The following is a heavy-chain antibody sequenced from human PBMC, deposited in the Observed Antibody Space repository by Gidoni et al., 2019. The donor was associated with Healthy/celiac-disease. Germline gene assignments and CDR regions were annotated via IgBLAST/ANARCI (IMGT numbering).Heavy chain of an antibody. CDR1: GFTFSSYS. J-gene: IGHJ6*02. V-gene: IGHV3-21*01. CDR3: ARDFWSGYLPTYYYYGMDV. Sequence: EVQLVESGGGLVKPGGSLRPSCAASGFTFSSYSMNWVRQAPGKGLEWVSSISSSSSYIYYADSVKGRFTISRDNAKNSLYLQMNSLRAEDTAVYYCARDFWSGYLPTYYYYGMDVWGQGTTVTVSS. D-gene: IGHD3-3*01. CDR2: ISSSSSYI.